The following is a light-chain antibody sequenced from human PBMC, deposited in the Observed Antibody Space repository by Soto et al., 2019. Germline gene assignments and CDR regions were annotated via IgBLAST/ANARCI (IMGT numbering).Light chain of an antibody. CDR1: SSDVGSYNL. V-gene: IGLV2-23*02. Sequence: QSALTQPASVSGSPGQSLTISCTGTSSDVGSYNLVSWYQQHPGKAPKLMIYEVSKRPSGVSNRFSGSKSGNTASLTISGLQAEDEADYDCCSYAGSSTLYVFGTETKLTVL. CDR2: EVS. J-gene: IGLJ1*01. CDR3: CSYAGSSTLYV.